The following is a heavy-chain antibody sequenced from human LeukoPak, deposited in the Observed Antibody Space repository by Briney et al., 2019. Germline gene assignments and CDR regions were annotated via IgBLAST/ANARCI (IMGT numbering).Heavy chain of an antibody. D-gene: IGHD3-22*01. Sequence: ASVKVSCKASGYTFTSYGISWVRQAPGQGLEWMGWISAYNGNTNYAQKLQGRVTMTTDTSTSTAYMELRSLRSDDTAVYYCAGPLNYYDSSGYYPSEDAFDIWGQGTMVTVSS. CDR2: ISAYNGNT. CDR3: AGPLNYYDSSGYYPSEDAFDI. J-gene: IGHJ3*02. V-gene: IGHV1-18*01. CDR1: GYTFTSYG.